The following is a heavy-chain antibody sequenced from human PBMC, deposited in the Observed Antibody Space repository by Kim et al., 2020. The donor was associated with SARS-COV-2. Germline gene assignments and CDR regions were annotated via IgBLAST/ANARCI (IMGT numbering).Heavy chain of an antibody. CDR1: GFTFDDYA. CDR2: ISWNSGSI. V-gene: IGHV3-9*01. Sequence: GGSLRLSCAASGFTFDDYAMHWVRQAPGKGLEWVSGISWNSGSIGYAYSVKGRFTISRDNAKNSLYLQMTSLRAEDTALYYCAKLQKVNYGDYAFDYWC. CDR3: AKLQKVNYGDYAFDY. J-gene: IGHJ4*01. D-gene: IGHD4-17*01.